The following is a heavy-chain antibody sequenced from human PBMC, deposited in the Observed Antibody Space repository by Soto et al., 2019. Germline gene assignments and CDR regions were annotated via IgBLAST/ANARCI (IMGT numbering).Heavy chain of an antibody. J-gene: IGHJ6*02. Sequence: SETLSLTCTVSGGSISSSSYYWGWIRQPPGKGLEWIGSIYYSGSTYYNPSLKSRVTISVDTSKNQFSLKLSSVTAADTAVYSCARHGSTGYYGMDVWGQGTKVTVSS. V-gene: IGHV4-39*01. CDR1: GGSISSSSYY. CDR2: IYYSGST. CDR3: ARHGSTGYYGMDV. D-gene: IGHD2-2*03.